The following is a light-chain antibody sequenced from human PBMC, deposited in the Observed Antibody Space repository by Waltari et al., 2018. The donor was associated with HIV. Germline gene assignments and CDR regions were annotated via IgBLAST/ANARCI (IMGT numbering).Light chain of an antibody. V-gene: IGLV2-8*01. CDR2: EVN. Sequence: QSALTQPPSASGSPGQSVTISCTGTSSDVGGFDYVSWYHQQPPKAPKLILVEVNRRPPGFPVRFSGSMSGNTASLTVSGLQPEDEGDYYCSSYKDANDVVFGGGTKLTVL. J-gene: IGLJ2*01. CDR3: SSYKDANDVV. CDR1: SSDVGGFDY.